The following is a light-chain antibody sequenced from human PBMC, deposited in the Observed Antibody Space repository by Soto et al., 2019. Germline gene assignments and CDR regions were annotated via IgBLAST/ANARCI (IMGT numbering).Light chain of an antibody. CDR2: AAS. J-gene: IGKJ1*01. V-gene: IGKV3-20*01. CDR3: QQYYASSLT. Sequence: EIVLTQSPGTLSLSPGERATLSCRASQSISSTYLAWYRQKPGQAPRLLIYAASSRATGIPERFSGSGSGTDFTLTISRLEPEDFAVYYCQQYYASSLTFGQGTRVEIK. CDR1: QSISSTY.